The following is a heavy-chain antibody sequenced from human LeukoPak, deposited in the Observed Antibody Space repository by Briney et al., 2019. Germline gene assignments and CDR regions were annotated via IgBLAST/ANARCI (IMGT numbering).Heavy chain of an antibody. Sequence: LETLSLTCTVSGGSISSYYWSWIRQPPGKGLEWIGYIYYSGSTNYNPSLKSRVTISVDTSKNQFSLKLSSVTAADTAVYYCARDFRSGWPPVWGQGTLVTVSS. CDR2: IYYSGST. J-gene: IGHJ4*02. V-gene: IGHV4-59*01. CDR1: GGSISSYY. D-gene: IGHD6-19*01. CDR3: ARDFRSGWPPV.